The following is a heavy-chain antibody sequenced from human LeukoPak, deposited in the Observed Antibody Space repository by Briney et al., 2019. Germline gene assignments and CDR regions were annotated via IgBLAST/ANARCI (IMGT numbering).Heavy chain of an antibody. CDR1: GDSVSSNSAA. Sequence: SQTLSLTCAISGDSVSSNSAAWNWIRQSPSRGLEWLGGTYYRKSKWHYDYALSVESRITINPDTSKNQFSLQLSSVTPEDTAVYYCARDKDRIVGTTIGFDYWGQGFLVTVSS. CDR2: TYYRKSKWHY. D-gene: IGHD1-26*01. CDR3: ARDKDRIVGTTIGFDY. J-gene: IGHJ4*02. V-gene: IGHV6-1*01.